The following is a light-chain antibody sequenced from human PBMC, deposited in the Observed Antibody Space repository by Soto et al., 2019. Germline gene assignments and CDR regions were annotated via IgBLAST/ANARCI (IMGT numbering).Light chain of an antibody. Sequence: QSALTQPPSVNGAAGRSGTISCNGSSYNIVSGYFVHWYQQLPGTAPKLLIYGNSNRPSGVPYRFSGSKSGSSASLAITGLQAEDEADYYCQSYDSSLSGSGVFGTGTKVTVL. CDR1: SYNIVSGYF. J-gene: IGLJ1*01. CDR3: QSYDSSLSGSGV. CDR2: GNS. V-gene: IGLV1-40*01.